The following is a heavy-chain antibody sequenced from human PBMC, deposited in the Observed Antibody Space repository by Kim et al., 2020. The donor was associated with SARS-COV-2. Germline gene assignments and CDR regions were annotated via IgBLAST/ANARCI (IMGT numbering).Heavy chain of an antibody. D-gene: IGHD3-22*01. CDR3: TRGLSPYYYDSSGYRFDY. Sequence: KGRFTISRDDSKSIAYLQMNSLKTEDTAVYYCTRGLSPYYYDSSGYRFDYWGQGTLVTVSS. J-gene: IGHJ4*02. V-gene: IGHV3-49*02.